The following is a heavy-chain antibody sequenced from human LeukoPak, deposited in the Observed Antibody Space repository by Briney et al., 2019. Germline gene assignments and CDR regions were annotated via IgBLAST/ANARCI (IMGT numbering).Heavy chain of an antibody. D-gene: IGHD4-11*01. J-gene: IGHJ6*03. CDR3: ASSLTTVTLYYYYYMDV. CDR1: GLTVSSNY. V-gene: IGHV3-53*05. Sequence: QPGGSLRLSCAASGLTVSSNYMSSVRQAPGKGLEWVSVIYSGGSTYDADSVKGRFTLSRDNSKNTLYLQMNSLRAEDTAVYYCASSLTTVTLYYYYYMDVWGKGTTVTVSS. CDR2: IYSGGST.